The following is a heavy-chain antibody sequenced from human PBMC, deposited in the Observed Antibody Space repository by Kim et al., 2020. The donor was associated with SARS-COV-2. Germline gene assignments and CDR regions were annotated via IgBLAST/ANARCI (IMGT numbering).Heavy chain of an antibody. Sequence: ASVKVSCKSSGYTFTGYYMHWVRQAPGHGLEWMGWINPNSGGTNYAQKFQGRVTMTRDTSISTAYMELSRLRSDDTAVYYCARDEGYSSSWYGYWGQGTLVTVSS. D-gene: IGHD6-13*01. V-gene: IGHV1-2*02. CDR2: INPNSGGT. CDR3: ARDEGYSSSWYGY. J-gene: IGHJ4*02. CDR1: GYTFTGYY.